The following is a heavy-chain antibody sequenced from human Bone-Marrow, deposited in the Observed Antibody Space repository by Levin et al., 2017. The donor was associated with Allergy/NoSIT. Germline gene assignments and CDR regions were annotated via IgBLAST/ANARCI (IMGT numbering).Heavy chain of an antibody. Sequence: PGGSLRLSCVDSGFAFSDNYMNWIRQAPGKGLEWISYISSSGRTIHYADSVKGRFTISRDNAKSTLFLQMNSLRPDDTAIYYCVRGFQAGHCTGESCYFDYWGQGTRVTVSS. J-gene: IGHJ4*02. V-gene: IGHV3-11*01. D-gene: IGHD2-8*02. CDR1: GFAFSDNY. CDR3: VRGFQAGHCTGESCYFDY. CDR2: ISSSGRTI.